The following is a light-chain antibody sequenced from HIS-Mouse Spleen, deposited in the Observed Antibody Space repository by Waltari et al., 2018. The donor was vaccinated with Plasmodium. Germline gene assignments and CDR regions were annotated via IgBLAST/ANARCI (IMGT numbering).Light chain of an antibody. CDR2: KDS. CDR3: QSADSSGTPNWV. V-gene: IGLV3-25*03. Sequence: SYELTQPPSVSVSPGQTARLTCSGDALPKQYAYWSQQKPRQAPVLVIYKDSERPSGIPERFSGSSSGTTVTLTISGVQAEDEADYYCQSADSSGTPNWVFGGGTKLTVL. J-gene: IGLJ3*02. CDR1: ALPKQY.